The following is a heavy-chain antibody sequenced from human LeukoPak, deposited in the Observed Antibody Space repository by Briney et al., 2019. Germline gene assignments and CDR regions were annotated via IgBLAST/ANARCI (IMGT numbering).Heavy chain of an antibody. Sequence: GGSLRLSCAASGFTFSNYGMHWVRQAPGKGLEWVAVISYDGSNKYYADSVKGRFTISRDNSKNTLYLQMNSLRAEDTAVYYCARRRDYFDYWGQGTLVTVSS. CDR2: ISYDGSNK. J-gene: IGHJ4*02. V-gene: IGHV3-30*19. CDR1: GFTFSNYG. CDR3: ARRRDYFDY.